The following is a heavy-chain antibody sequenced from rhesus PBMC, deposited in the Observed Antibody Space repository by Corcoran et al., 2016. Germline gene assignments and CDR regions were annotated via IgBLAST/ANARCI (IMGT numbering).Heavy chain of an antibody. CDR1: GYSISSGYY. Sequence: QVQLQESGPGLVKPSETLSLTCAVSGYSISSGYYWGWIRQPPGKGLESIGYISGSSGSTNYNPSLKSRVTISKDTSKNQFALKLSSVTAADTAVYYCAREYYEDDYGYYYPFDYWGQGVLVTVSS. CDR2: ISGSSGST. V-gene: IGHV4-99*02. D-gene: IGHD3-9*01. J-gene: IGHJ4*01. CDR3: AREYYEDDYGYYYPFDY.